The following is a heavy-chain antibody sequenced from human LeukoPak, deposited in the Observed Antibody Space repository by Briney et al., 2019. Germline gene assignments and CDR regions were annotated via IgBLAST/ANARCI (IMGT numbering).Heavy chain of an antibody. Sequence: GESLKISCKGSEYSFTSYWIGWVRQMPGKGLEWMGIIYPGDSDTRYSPSFQGQVTISADKSISTAYLRWSSLKASDTAMYYCARRGWLREGAFDYWGQGTLVTVSS. CDR1: EYSFTSYW. CDR3: ARRGWLREGAFDY. J-gene: IGHJ4*02. D-gene: IGHD2-15*01. V-gene: IGHV5-51*01. CDR2: IYPGDSDT.